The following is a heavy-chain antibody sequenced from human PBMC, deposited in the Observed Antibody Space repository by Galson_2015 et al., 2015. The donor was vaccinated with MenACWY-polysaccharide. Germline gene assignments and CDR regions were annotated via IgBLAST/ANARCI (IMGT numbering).Heavy chain of an antibody. CDR1: GFTFSSYW. Sequence: SLRLSCAVSGFTFSSYWMHWVRQVPGKGLEWVSRINSAASRADYADSVKGRFTISRDNAKNTLYLQMNSLRGEDKALYYCAKSGGDYGTAFIEYWAPGTLVTVSS. CDR2: INSAASRA. J-gene: IGHJ4*02. V-gene: IGHV3-74*01. CDR3: AKSGGDYGTAFIEY. D-gene: IGHD4-17*01.